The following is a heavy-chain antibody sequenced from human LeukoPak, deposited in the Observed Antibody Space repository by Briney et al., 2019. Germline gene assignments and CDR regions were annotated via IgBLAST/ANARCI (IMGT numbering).Heavy chain of an antibody. J-gene: IGHJ3*02. V-gene: IGHV3-30-3*01. CDR2: ISYDGSNK. CDR3: AREEGAFDI. Sequence: SGGSLRLSCAASGFTVSSNYMSWVRQAPGKGLEWVAVISYDGSNKYYADSVKGRFTISRDNSKNTLYLQMNSLRAEDTAVCYCAREEGAFDIWGQGTMVTVSS. CDR1: GFTVSSNY.